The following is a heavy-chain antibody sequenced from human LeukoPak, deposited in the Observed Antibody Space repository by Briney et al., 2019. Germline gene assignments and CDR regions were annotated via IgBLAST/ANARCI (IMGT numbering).Heavy chain of an antibody. CDR2: ISYDGSNK. D-gene: IGHD1-26*01. Sequence: PGRSLRLSCAASGFTFSSYGMHWVRQAPGKGLEWVAVISYDGSNKYYADSVNGRFTISRDNSKNTLYLQMNSLRAEDTAVYYCAKDRVGAMGETDYWGQGTLVTVSS. J-gene: IGHJ4*02. CDR1: GFTFSSYG. V-gene: IGHV3-30*18. CDR3: AKDRVGAMGETDY.